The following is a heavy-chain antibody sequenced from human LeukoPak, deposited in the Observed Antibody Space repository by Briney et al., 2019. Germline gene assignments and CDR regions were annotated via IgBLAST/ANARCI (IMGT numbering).Heavy chain of an antibody. V-gene: IGHV4-39*01. CDR1: GGSISSSSYY. Sequence: SETLSLTCTVSGGSISSSSYYWGWIRQPPGKGLEWIGTIYYSGSTYFNPSLKSRVSISVDTSKNQFSLILNSVTVADTAVYHCARHSSYSSGWFQDYWGQGTLVSVSS. D-gene: IGHD6-19*01. CDR3: ARHSSYSSGWFQDY. CDR2: IYYSGST. J-gene: IGHJ4*02.